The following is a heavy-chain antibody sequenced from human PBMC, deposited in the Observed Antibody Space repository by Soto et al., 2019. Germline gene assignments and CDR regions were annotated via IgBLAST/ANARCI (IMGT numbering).Heavy chain of an antibody. CDR2: ISGSGGST. V-gene: IGHV3-23*01. J-gene: IGHJ6*02. CDR3: AKDVGLAIFGVVIITTYGMDV. Sequence: PGGSLRLSCAASGFTFSSYAMSWVRQAPGKGLEWVSAISGSGGSTYYADSVKGRFTISRDNSKNTLYLQMNSLRAEDTAVYYCAKDVGLAIFGVVIITTYGMDVWGQGTTVTVSS. D-gene: IGHD3-3*01. CDR1: GFTFSSYA.